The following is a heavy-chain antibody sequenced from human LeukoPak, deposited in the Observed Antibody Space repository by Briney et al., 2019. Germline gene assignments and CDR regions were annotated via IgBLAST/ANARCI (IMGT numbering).Heavy chain of an antibody. CDR2: INWDGGST. CDR1: GFTFDEYG. D-gene: IGHD6-19*01. Sequence: PGGSLRLSCAASGFTFDEYGMSWARQAPGKGLEWVSGINWDGGSTGYADSVKGRFTISRDNAKNFLYLQMNSLRAEDTALYYCARTASRAGWSDDAFDIWGRGTMVTVSS. V-gene: IGHV3-20*04. CDR3: ARTASRAGWSDDAFDI. J-gene: IGHJ3*02.